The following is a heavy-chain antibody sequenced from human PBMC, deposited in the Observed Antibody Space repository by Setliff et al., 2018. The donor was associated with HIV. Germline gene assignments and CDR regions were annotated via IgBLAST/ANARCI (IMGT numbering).Heavy chain of an antibody. J-gene: IGHJ5*02. V-gene: IGHV4-34*12. D-gene: IGHD3-16*01. CDR3: ARATSPRPMVRGGWFDP. Sequence: SETLSLTCAVYGGSFSGYFWSWIRQPPGKGLEWIGEIVHDGSTNYNPSLKSRVTISIDTSKSQFSLRLRSVTAADTATYYCARATSPRPMVRGGWFDPWGQGTLVTV. CDR2: IVHDGST. CDR1: GGSFSGYF.